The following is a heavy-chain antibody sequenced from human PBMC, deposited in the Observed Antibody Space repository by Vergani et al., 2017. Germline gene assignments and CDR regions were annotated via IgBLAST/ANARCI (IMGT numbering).Heavy chain of an antibody. CDR3: ARSIVSRNPPDYFDN. J-gene: IGHJ4*02. Sequence: QVHLQEAGPGLVKPAETLSLTCTVSGGSLSGYYWNWIRQTPGEGLEWIGYVEDSGYFNYNPSLKTRVSMSSDTYNNQFSLMLSSVTVADTAVYYCARSIVSRNPPDYFDNWGQGTLVTVSS. CDR1: GGSLSGYY. CDR2: VEDSGYF. V-gene: IGHV4-59*01. D-gene: IGHD1-14*01.